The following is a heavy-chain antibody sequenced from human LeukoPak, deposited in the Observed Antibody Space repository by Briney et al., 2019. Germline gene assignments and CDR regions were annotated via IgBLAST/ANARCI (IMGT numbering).Heavy chain of an antibody. V-gene: IGHV4-59*01. D-gene: IGHD6-13*01. J-gene: IGHJ4*02. CDR2: IYYSGST. CDR3: AREGGIAAAGTPYFDY. CDR1: GGSISSYY. Sequence: SETLSLTCTVSGGSISSYYWSWIRQPPGKGLEWIGYIYYSGSTNYNPSLKSRVTISVDTSKNQFSLKLSSVTAADTAVYYCAREGGIAAAGTPYFDYWGREPWSPSPQ.